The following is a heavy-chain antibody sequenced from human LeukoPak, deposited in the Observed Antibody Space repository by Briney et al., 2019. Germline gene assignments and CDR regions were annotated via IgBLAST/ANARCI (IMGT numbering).Heavy chain of an antibody. D-gene: IGHD6-13*01. V-gene: IGHV1-69*05. Sequence: GASVKVSCKASGGTFSSYTISWVRQAPGQGLEWMGRIIPIFGTANYAQKFQGRVTITTDESTSTAYMELSSLRSEDTAVYYCARKTAPIQPHRYSPGYYYYMDVWGKGTTVTVSS. CDR2: IIPIFGTA. CDR3: ARKTAPIQPHRYSPGYYYYMDV. CDR1: GGTFSSYT. J-gene: IGHJ6*03.